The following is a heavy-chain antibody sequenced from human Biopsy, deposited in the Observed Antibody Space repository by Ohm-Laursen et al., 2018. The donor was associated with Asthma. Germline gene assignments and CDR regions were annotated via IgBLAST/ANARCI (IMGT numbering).Heavy chain of an antibody. V-gene: IGHV1-2*06. CDR2: INPNGGAK. Sequence: ASVKVSCKASAYTFIGYHLHWVRQAPGEGLEWMGRINPNGGAKIYAQKFQGRVTMTRDTSISTAYMELSRLTSDDTAVYYCARVQKSPGDRWFDPWGQGTLVTVSS. J-gene: IGHJ5*02. CDR3: ARVQKSPGDRWFDP. CDR1: AYTFIGYH. D-gene: IGHD7-27*01.